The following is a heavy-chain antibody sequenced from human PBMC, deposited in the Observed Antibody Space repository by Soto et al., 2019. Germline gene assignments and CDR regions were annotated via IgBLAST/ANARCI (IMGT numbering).Heavy chain of an antibody. CDR3: ARYVATSPAGWFEP. J-gene: IGHJ5*02. CDR2: IYWDDDN. CDR1: GFSLTNNGEA. Sequence: QITLKESGPPLVKPTQTLTLTCTFSGFSLTNNGEAVGWFRQSPGKALEWLVLIYWDDDNRYNPTLRTRLSTTNDTPKIQVALTLTNLAPVDTATYYCARYVATSPAGWFEPWGQGIPVTVSS. V-gene: IGHV2-5*02. D-gene: IGHD3-10*02.